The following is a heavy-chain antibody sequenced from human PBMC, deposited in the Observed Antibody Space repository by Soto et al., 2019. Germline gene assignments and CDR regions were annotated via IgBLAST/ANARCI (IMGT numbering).Heavy chain of an antibody. CDR1: GFTFSSYA. CDR2: ISGSGGST. Sequence: GGSLRLSCAASGFTFSSYAMSWVRQAPGKGLEWVSAISGSGGSTYYADSVKGRFTISRDNSKNTLYLQMNSLRAEDTAVYYCAKWSESYSSSWDDGTFDYWGQGTLVTVSS. D-gene: IGHD6-13*01. V-gene: IGHV3-23*01. J-gene: IGHJ4*02. CDR3: AKWSESYSSSWDDGTFDY.